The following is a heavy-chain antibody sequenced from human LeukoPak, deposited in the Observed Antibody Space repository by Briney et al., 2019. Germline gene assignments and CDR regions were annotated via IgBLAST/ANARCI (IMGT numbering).Heavy chain of an antibody. CDR2: INPNSGDT. V-gene: IGHV1-2*02. CDR1: GYTFTGYY. D-gene: IGHD1-20*01. CDR3: ARNNLPLYSPVDV. J-gene: IGHJ6*04. Sequence: ASVKVSCKASGYTFTGYYMHWVRQAPGPGIEGMGWINPNSGDTNYAQKFHGRVTMTRDPAISTAYMELSRLRSDDTAVYYCARNNLPLYSPVDVWGKGTTVTVSS.